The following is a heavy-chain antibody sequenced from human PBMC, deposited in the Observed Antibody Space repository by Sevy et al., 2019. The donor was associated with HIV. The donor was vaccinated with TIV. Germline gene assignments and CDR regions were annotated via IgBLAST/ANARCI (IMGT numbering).Heavy chain of an antibody. CDR2: ICLGDSDT. D-gene: IGHD3-10*02. V-gene: IGHV5-51*01. Sequence: GESLKISCKGSGYNFHTHWIGWVRQMPGKGLEWMGTICLGDSDTRYSPSFQGQVTISADKSINTAYLHWSGLKASDTAVYYCETRGGLAIVRGGFDVWGQGTMVTVSS. CDR3: ETRGGLAIVRGGFDV. J-gene: IGHJ3*01. CDR1: GYNFHTHW.